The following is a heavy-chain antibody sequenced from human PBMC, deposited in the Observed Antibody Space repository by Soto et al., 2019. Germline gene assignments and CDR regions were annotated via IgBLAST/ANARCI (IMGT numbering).Heavy chain of an antibody. D-gene: IGHD6-6*01. J-gene: IGHJ6*02. CDR3: ARDQEGSSSSDGMDV. CDR2: INPSGGST. Sequence: ASVKVSCKASGYTFTSYYMHWVRQAPGQGLEWMGIINPSGGSTSYAQKFQGRVTMTRDTSTSTVYMELSSLRSEDTALYYCARDQEGSSSSDGMDVWGQGTTVTVSS. V-gene: IGHV1-46*01. CDR1: GYTFTSYY.